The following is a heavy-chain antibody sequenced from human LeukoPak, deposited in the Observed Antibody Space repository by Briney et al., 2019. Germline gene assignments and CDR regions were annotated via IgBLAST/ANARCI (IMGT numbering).Heavy chain of an antibody. CDR3: ARDTTVGGPVTFDY. CDR2: IWYDGSNT. Sequence: GGSLRLSCAASGFTFSSYAMHWVRQAPGKGLEWVAVIWYDGSNTYYADSVKGRFTISRDNSKSTVYLQMNSLRVEDTAVYYCARDTTVGGPVTFDYWGQGTLVTVSS. J-gene: IGHJ4*02. D-gene: IGHD6-19*01. V-gene: IGHV3-33*08. CDR1: GFTFSSYA.